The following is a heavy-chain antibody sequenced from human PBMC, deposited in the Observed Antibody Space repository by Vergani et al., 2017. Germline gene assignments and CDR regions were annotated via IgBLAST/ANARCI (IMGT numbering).Heavy chain of an antibody. Sequence: QVRLQESGPGLVKPSETLSLTCSVSGGSMSGYYWSWIRQPPGNELEWIGYMYHSGSTNYNPSLETRVTISGDTSKNQFSLKLNSVTAADTAVYYCGRVADFYGLGRRLLDLWGQGILVTVSS. J-gene: IGHJ5*02. CDR1: GGSMSGYY. CDR3: GRVADFYGLGRRLLDL. CDR2: MYHSGST. D-gene: IGHD3-10*01. V-gene: IGHV4-59*01.